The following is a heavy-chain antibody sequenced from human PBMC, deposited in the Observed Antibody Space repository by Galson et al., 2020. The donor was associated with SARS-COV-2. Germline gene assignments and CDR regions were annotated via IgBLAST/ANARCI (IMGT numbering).Heavy chain of an antibody. J-gene: IGHJ6*02. CDR1: GFTVSTNY. CDR3: ATQRTGGQYYGVDV. D-gene: IGHD7-27*01. V-gene: IGHV3-53*01. Sequence: GESLKISCAASGFTVSTNYMSWVRQAPRKGLEWVSLIYSDGSTYYADSVKGRFTISGDNSKNTLYLQMNSLRAEDTAVYHCATQRTGGQYYGVDVWGQGTTVTVSS. CDR2: IYSDGST.